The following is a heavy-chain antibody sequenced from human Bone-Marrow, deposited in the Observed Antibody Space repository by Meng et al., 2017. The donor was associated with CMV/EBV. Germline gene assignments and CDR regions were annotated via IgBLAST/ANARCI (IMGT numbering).Heavy chain of an antibody. CDR3: ARDIGSGSYYFSDY. D-gene: IGHD3-10*01. V-gene: IGHV3-20*04. CDR1: GFTFDDYG. CDR2: INWNGGST. J-gene: IGHJ4*02. Sequence: GESLKISCAASGFTFDDYGMSWVRQAPGKGLEWVSGINWNGGSTGYADSVKSRFTISRDNAKNSLYLQMNSLRAEDTALYYCARDIGSGSYYFSDYWGQGTRVTVSS.